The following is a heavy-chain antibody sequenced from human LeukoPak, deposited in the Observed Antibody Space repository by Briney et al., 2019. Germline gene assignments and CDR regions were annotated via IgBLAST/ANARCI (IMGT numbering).Heavy chain of an antibody. Sequence: GASVKVSCKASGYTFTGYYMHWVRQAPGQGLEWMGWINPNTGGTNYAQKFQGRVTMTRDTAISTAYMELGRLTSDDTAVYYCASYPRYMSSPPFDYWAREPWSPSPQ. CDR1: GYTFTGYY. D-gene: IGHD5-12*01. V-gene: IGHV1-2*02. CDR2: INPNTGGT. CDR3: ASYPRYMSSPPFDY. J-gene: IGHJ4*02.